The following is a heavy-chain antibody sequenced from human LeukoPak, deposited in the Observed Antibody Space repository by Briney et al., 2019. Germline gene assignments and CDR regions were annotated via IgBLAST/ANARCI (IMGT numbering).Heavy chain of an antibody. Sequence: GGSLRLSCAASGFTFSSYEMNWVRQAPGRGLEWVSYISSSGSTIYYADSVKGRFTLSRDNAKNSLYLQMNSLRAEDTAVYYCARGTGYCLDPWGQGTLVTVSS. V-gene: IGHV3-48*03. CDR2: ISSSGSTI. CDR1: GFTFSSYE. J-gene: IGHJ5*02. CDR3: ARGTGYCLDP. D-gene: IGHD7-27*01.